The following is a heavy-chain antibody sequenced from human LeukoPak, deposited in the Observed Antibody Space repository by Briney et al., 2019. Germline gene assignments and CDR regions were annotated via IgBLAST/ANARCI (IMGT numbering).Heavy chain of an antibody. D-gene: IGHD3-22*01. CDR2: IWYDGSNK. J-gene: IGHJ4*02. V-gene: IGHV3-33*01. CDR3: ARGGFPHDSSGYLDY. CDR1: GFTFSSYG. Sequence: GRSLRLSCAASGFTFSSYGMHWVRQAPGKGLEWVAVIWYDGSNKYYADSVKGRFTISRDNSKNTLYLQMNSLRAEDTAVYYCARGGFPHDSSGYLDYWGQGTLVTVSS.